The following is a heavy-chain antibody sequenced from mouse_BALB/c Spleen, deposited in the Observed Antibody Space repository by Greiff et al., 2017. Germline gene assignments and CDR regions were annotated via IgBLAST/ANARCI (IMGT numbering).Heavy chain of an antibody. Sequence: EVQGVESGGGLVQPGGSLKLSCAASGFTFSSYTMSWVRQTPEKRLEWVAYISNGGGSTYYPDTVKGRFTISRDNAKNTLYLQMSSLKSEDTAMYYWARHRDYDAWFAYWGQGTLVTVSA. D-gene: IGHD2-4*01. CDR2: ISNGGGST. CDR1: GFTFSSYT. V-gene: IGHV5-12-2*01. CDR3: ARHRDYDAWFAY. J-gene: IGHJ3*01.